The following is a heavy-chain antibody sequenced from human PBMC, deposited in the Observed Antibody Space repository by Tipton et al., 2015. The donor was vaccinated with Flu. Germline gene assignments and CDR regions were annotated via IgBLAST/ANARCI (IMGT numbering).Heavy chain of an antibody. CDR3: AKVSLWFGPDY. CDR1: GFTFSSYG. D-gene: IGHD3-10*01. J-gene: IGHJ4*02. V-gene: IGHV3-30*18. CDR2: ISYDGSNK. Sequence: SLRLSCAASGFTFSSYGMHWVRQAPGKGLEWVAVISYDGSNKYYADSVKGRFTISRDNSKNTLYLQMNSLRAEDTAVYYCAKVSLWFGPDYWGQGTLVTVSS.